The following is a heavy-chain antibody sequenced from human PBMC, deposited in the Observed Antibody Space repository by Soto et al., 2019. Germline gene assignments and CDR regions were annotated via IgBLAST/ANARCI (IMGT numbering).Heavy chain of an antibody. CDR2: IYPGDSDT. Sequence: GESLKISCKGSGYSFTSYWIGWVRQMPGKGLEWMGIIYPGDSDTRYSPSFQGQVTISADKSISTAYLQWSSLKASDTAMYYCARREYSSSSYYYYYGMDVWGQGTTVTVSS. CDR1: GYSFTSYW. CDR3: ARREYSSSSYYYYYGMDV. V-gene: IGHV5-51*01. J-gene: IGHJ6*02. D-gene: IGHD6-6*01.